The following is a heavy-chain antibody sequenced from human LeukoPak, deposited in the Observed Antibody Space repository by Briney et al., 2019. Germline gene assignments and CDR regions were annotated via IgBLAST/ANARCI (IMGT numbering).Heavy chain of an antibody. CDR2: IIPIFGTA. D-gene: IGHD3-9*01. CDR3: ARTLDXXXXXGVXYXXMDV. Sequence: SVKVSCKASGGTFSSYAISWVRQAPGQGLEWMGGIIPIFGTANYAQKFQGRVTITTDESTSTAYMELSSLRSEDPAVYYCARTLDXXXXXGVXYXXMDVXGKGTTVT. V-gene: IGHV1-69*05. J-gene: IGHJ6*03. CDR1: GGTFSSYA.